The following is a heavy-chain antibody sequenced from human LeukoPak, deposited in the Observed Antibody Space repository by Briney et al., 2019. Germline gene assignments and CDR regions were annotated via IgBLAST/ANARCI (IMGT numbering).Heavy chain of an antibody. V-gene: IGHV3-23*01. D-gene: IGHD6-13*01. J-gene: IGHJ5*02. CDR2: IRGSGGST. Sequence: GGSPRLSCAASGFTFSSYAMSWVRQAPGKGLEWVSAIRGSGGSTYYADSVKGRFTISRDNSKNTLYLQMNSLRAEDTAVYYCAKDLHSSSRYERGDWFDPWGQGTLVTVSS. CDR3: AKDLHSSSRYERGDWFDP. CDR1: GFTFSSYA.